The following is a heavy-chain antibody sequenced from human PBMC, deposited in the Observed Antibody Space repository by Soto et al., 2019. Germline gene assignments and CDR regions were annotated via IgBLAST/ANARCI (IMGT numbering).Heavy chain of an antibody. J-gene: IGHJ6*02. V-gene: IGHV3-23*01. D-gene: IGHD5-18*01. Sequence: KLLQSGGGFVQPGGSLGLSCAASGFDSTEYALSWVRQAPGNGLEWVSGISGTGAPPYYADSVKGRFSISRHKPKNTVSLLMNSLRADDTAVYFCVSDTSTPWRYSGLEIWGQRTTVTVS. CDR3: VSDTSTPWRYSGLEI. CDR2: ISGTGAPP. CDR1: GFDSTEYA.